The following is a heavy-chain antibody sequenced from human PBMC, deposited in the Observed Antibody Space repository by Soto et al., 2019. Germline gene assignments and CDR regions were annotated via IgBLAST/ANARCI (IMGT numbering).Heavy chain of an antibody. CDR2: IYYSGST. J-gene: IGHJ6*02. CDR1: GGSVSSGSYY. CDR3: ARDGPRDCSGGSCYSRYYYYGMDV. Sequence: PSETRSLTCTVSGGSVSSGSYYWSWIRQPPGKGLEWIGYIYYSGSTNYNPSLKSRVTISVDTSKNQFSLKLSSVTAADTAVYYCARDGPRDCSGGSCYSRYYYYGMDVWGQGTTVTVSS. V-gene: IGHV4-61*01. D-gene: IGHD2-15*01.